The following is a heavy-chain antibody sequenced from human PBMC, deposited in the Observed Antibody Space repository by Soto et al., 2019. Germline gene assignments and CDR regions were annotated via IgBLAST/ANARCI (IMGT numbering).Heavy chain of an antibody. Sequence: QVQLQQWGAGLLKPSETLSLTCAVYGGSFSGYYWSWIRQPPGKGLEWIGEINHSGSTNYNPSLKTRVTMSVDPSRSQFPLTLSSVAAADTAVYYCARRLRMAARRSWFDPGGQGTLVTVSA. D-gene: IGHD6-6*01. CDR1: GGSFSGYY. J-gene: IGHJ5*02. V-gene: IGHV4-34*01. CDR3: ARRLRMAARRSWFDP. CDR2: INHSGST.